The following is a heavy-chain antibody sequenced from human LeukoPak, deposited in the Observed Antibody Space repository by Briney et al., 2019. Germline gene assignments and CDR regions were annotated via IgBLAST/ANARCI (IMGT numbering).Heavy chain of an antibody. CDR2: ISSSGSTI. J-gene: IGHJ5*02. D-gene: IGHD3-16*01. CDR3: AREWGNNWFDP. CDR1: GFTFSSYE. Sequence: GGSLRLSCAASGFTFSSYEMNWVRQAPGKGLEWVSYISSSGSTIYYADSVKGRFTISRDNAKNSLYLQMNSLRAEDTAVYYCAREWGNNWFDPWGQGTLVTVSS. V-gene: IGHV3-48*03.